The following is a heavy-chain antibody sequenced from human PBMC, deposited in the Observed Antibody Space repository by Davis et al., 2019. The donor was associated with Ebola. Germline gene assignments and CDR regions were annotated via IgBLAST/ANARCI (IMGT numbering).Heavy chain of an antibody. CDR2: LWYDGTNK. CDR3: ARDRGYNYGLPDY. CDR1: GFTFSSYG. Sequence: GESLKISCAASGFTFSSYGMHWVRLPPGKGLEWVAVLWYDGTNKYHADSVKGRFTISRDNSKNTLYLQMNNLRAEDTAVYYCARDRGYNYGLPDYWGQGTLVTVSS. D-gene: IGHD5-18*01. V-gene: IGHV3-33*01. J-gene: IGHJ4*02.